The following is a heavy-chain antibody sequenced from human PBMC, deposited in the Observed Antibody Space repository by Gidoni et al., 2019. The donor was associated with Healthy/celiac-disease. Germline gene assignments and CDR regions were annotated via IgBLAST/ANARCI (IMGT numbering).Heavy chain of an antibody. J-gene: IGHJ3*02. CDR1: GFTFSSYW. V-gene: IGHV3-74*01. Sequence: EVQLVESGGGFVQTGGSLRLPCASSGFTFSSYWMHWVRQAPGKGLVWVSRINRDGSSTSYADSVKGRFTISRDNAKNTLYLQMNSLRAEDTAVYYCARSRAFDIWGQGTMVTVSS. CDR3: ARSRAFDI. CDR2: INRDGSST.